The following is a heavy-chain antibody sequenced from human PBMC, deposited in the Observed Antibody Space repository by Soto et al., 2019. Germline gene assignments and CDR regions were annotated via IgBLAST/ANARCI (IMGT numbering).Heavy chain of an antibody. CDR1: GGSISSGGYS. D-gene: IGHD5-12*01. Sequence: PSETLSLTCAVSGGSISSGGYSWSWIRQPPGKGLEWIGYIYHSGSTYYNPSLKSRVTISVDRSKNQFSLKLSSVTAADTAVYYCARGSVDIVATIREGFFDYWGQGTLVTVSS. CDR2: IYHSGST. V-gene: IGHV4-30-2*01. CDR3: ARGSVDIVATIREGFFDY. J-gene: IGHJ4*02.